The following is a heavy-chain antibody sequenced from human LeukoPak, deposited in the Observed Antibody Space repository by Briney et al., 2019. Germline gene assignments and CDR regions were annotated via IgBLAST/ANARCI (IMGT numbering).Heavy chain of an antibody. D-gene: IGHD1-1*01. CDR3: ARDRGTTGTTPVPTFDT. CDR2: MNPNSGNT. V-gene: IGHV1-8*03. J-gene: IGHJ3*02. CDR1: RYTFTSYD. Sequence: GASVKVSCKASRYTFTSYDINWVRQATGQGLEWMGWMNPNSGNTGYAQKFQGRVTITRNTSISTAYMELSSLRSEDTAVYYCARDRGTTGTTPVPTFDTWGQGTMVTVSS.